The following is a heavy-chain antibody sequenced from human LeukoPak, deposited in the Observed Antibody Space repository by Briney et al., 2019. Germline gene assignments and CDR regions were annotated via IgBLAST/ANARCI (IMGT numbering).Heavy chain of an antibody. D-gene: IGHD4-17*01. J-gene: IGHJ4*02. CDR1: VYTFTGYY. Sequence: ASVKVSCKASVYTFTGYYMRCGRQAPEQGLEWMGRINPNSGGTNYAQKFQGRVTMTRDTSISTAYMELSRLRSDDTVVYYCARENDYGDLYYFDYWGQGTLVTVSS. CDR2: INPNSGGT. V-gene: IGHV1-2*05. CDR3: ARENDYGDLYYFDY.